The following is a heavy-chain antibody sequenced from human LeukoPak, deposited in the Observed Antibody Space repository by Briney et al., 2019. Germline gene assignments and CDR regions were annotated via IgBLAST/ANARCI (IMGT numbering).Heavy chain of an antibody. CDR1: GGTFSSYA. J-gene: IGHJ5*02. CDR3: ARRSRTRGYSYGSLNWFDP. CDR2: MNPNSGNT. D-gene: IGHD5-18*01. V-gene: IGHV1-8*02. Sequence: ASVKVSCKASGGTFSSYAISWVRQAPGQGLEWMGWMNPNSGNTGYAQKFQGRVTMTRNTSISTAYMELSSLRSEDTAVYYCARRSRTRGYSYGSLNWFDPWGQGTLVTVSS.